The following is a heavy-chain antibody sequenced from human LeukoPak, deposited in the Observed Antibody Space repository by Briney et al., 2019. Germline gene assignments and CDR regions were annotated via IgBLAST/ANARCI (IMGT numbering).Heavy chain of an antibody. CDR3: ARRGKPDYYYYMDV. CDR1: GGTFSSYA. V-gene: IGHV1-69*05. CDR2: IIPIFGTA. J-gene: IGHJ6*03. Sequence: SVKVSCKASGGTFSSYAISWVRQAPGQGLEWMGGIIPIFGTANYAQKFQGRVTITTDESTSTAYMELSSLRSEDTAVCYCARRGKPDYYYYMDVWGRGTTVTVSS. D-gene: IGHD4-23*01.